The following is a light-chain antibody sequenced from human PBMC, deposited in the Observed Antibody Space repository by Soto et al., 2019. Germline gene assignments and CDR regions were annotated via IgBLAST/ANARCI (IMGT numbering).Light chain of an antibody. V-gene: IGLV6-57*02. CDR2: EDD. J-gene: IGLJ2*01. Sequence: NFMLTQPHSVSESQGNTVTISCTGSGGSIATNYVQWHQQRPGSAPTTVIYEDDKRPSGVPDRFSGSIDRSSNSASLIISGLKTEDEADYYCQSHDSTNVVFGRGTKLTVL. CDR3: QSHDSTNVV. CDR1: GGSIATNY.